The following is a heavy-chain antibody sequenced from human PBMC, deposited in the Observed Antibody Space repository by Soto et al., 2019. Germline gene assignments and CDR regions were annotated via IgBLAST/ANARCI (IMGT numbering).Heavy chain of an antibody. D-gene: IGHD6-13*01. CDR1: GGSISSSSYY. V-gene: IGHV4-39*01. J-gene: IGHJ4*02. CDR2: IYYSGDT. Sequence: TSETLSPTCTVSGGSISSSSYYWGWIRQPPGKGPEWIGSIYYSGDTYYNPSFKTRVTISGDTSKNQFSLNLSSVTAADTAVYYCANTAAGSLYFDHWGQGTLVTVSS. CDR3: ANTAAGSLYFDH.